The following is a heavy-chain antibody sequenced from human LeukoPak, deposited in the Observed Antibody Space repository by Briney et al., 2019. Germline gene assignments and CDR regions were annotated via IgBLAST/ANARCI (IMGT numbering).Heavy chain of an antibody. CDR1: GFTFSSYA. CDR3: ARARLHDYGDYIFDY. J-gene: IGHJ4*02. Sequence: GGSLRLSCAASGFTFSSYAMHWVRQAPGKGLEWVAVISYDGSNKYYADSVKGRFTISREDSKNTLYLQMNSLRVEDTAVYYCARARLHDYGDYIFDYWGQGTLVTVSS. D-gene: IGHD4-17*01. CDR2: ISYDGSNK. V-gene: IGHV3-30*04.